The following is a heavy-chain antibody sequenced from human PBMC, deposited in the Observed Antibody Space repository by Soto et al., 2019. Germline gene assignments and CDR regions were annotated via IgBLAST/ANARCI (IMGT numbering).Heavy chain of an antibody. J-gene: IGHJ6*02. CDR2: IKHSGST. CDR1: GGSFSGYY. Sequence: SETLSLTCAVYGGSFSGYYWSWIRQPPGKGLEWIGEIKHSGSTNYNPSLKSRVTISVDTSMNQFSLKLSSVTAADTAVYYCARGSCSSGGSCYSRKYYYYYGMDVWGQGTTVTVSS. V-gene: IGHV4-34*01. CDR3: ARGSCSSGGSCYSRKYYYYYGMDV. D-gene: IGHD2-15*01.